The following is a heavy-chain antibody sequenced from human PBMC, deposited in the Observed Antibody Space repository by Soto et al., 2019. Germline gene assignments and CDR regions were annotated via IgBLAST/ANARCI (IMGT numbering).Heavy chain of an antibody. D-gene: IGHD1-26*01. J-gene: IGHJ4*02. CDR3: ARAPFQRYSGSYYTRTPPFFDY. CDR1: GGSISSSNW. Sequence: SETLSLTCAVSGGSISSSNWWSWVRQPPGKGLEWIGEIYHSGSTNYNPSLKSRVTISVDKSKNQFSLKLSSVTAADTAVYYCARAPFQRYSGSYYTRTPPFFDYWGQGTLVTVSS. V-gene: IGHV4-4*02. CDR2: IYHSGST.